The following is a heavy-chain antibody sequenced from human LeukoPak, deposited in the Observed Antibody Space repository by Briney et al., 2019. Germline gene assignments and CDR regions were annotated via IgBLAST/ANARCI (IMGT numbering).Heavy chain of an antibody. CDR3: ARVRGYGDYADYFDY. Sequence: GGSLRLSCAASGFTFSSYNINWVRQAPGKGLEWVSYISSSSSNIHYADSVKGRFTISRDNSKNTLYLQMNSLRAEDTAVYYCARVRGYGDYADYFDYWGQGTLVTVSS. CDR2: ISSSSSNI. CDR1: GFTFSSYN. D-gene: IGHD4-17*01. J-gene: IGHJ4*02. V-gene: IGHV3-48*01.